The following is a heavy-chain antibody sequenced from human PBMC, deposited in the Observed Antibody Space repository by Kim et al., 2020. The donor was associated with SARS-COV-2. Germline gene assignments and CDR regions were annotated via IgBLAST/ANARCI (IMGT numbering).Heavy chain of an antibody. V-gene: IGHV3-23*01. D-gene: IGHD1-26*01. Sequence: GGSLRLSCAASGFTFSSYAMSWVRQAPGKGLEWVSAISGSGGSTYYADSVKGRFTISRDNSKNTLYLQMNSLRAEDTAVYYCAKGTPSGSYPIAPSYYYYYMDVWGKGTTVTVSS. CDR1: GFTFSSYA. CDR2: ISGSGGST. CDR3: AKGTPSGSYPIAPSYYYYYMDV. J-gene: IGHJ6*03.